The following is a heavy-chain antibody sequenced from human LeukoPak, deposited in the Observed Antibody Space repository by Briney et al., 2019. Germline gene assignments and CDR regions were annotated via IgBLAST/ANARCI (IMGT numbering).Heavy chain of an antibody. CDR2: ISSSGSTI. D-gene: IGHD6-19*01. V-gene: IGHV3-48*03. CDR1: GFTFSSYA. J-gene: IGHJ4*02. Sequence: GGSLRLSCAASGFTFSSYAMSWVRQAPGKGLEWVSYISSSGSTIYYADSVKGRFTISRDNAKNSLYLQMNSLRAEDTAVYYCARDSPGSGWYEFDYWGQGTLVTVPS. CDR3: ARDSPGSGWYEFDY.